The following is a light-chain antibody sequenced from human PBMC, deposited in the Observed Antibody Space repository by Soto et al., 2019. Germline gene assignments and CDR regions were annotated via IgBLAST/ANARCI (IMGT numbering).Light chain of an antibody. V-gene: IGLV6-57*01. CDR3: QSYDATNQV. Sequence: NFMLTQPHSVSESPGKTVIISCTRSSGSIASNYVQWYQQRPGSSPTTVIDEDNQRPSGVPDRCAGSIDSSSNSSSLTIAGLETEDEADYFCQSYDATNQVFGGGTKLTVL. CDR1: SGSIASNY. CDR2: EDN. J-gene: IGLJ3*02.